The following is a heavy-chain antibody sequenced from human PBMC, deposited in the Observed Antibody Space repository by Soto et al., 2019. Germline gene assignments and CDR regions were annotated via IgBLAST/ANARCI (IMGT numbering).Heavy chain of an antibody. V-gene: IGHV4-59*01. CDR3: ASSATEGYYYYGMDV. CDR2: IYYSGST. J-gene: IGHJ6*02. Sequence: SETLSLTCTVSGGSISSYYWSWIRQPPGKGLEWIGYIYYSGSTNYNPSLKSRVTISVDTSKNQFSLELSSVTAADTAVYYCASSATEGYYYYGMDVWGQGTTVTVSS. CDR1: GGSISSYY.